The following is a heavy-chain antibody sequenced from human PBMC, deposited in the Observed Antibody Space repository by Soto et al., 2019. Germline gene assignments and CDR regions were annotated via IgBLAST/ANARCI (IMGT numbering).Heavy chain of an antibody. V-gene: IGHV3-9*01. Sequence: EVQLVESGGGLVQPGRSLRLSYAASGFTFDDYAMHWVRQAPGKGLEWVSGISWNSGSIGYADSVKGRFTISRDNAKNSLYLQMNSLRAEDTALYYCAKVAVAGIRPVLWGQGTLVTVSS. CDR3: AKVAVAGIRPVL. J-gene: IGHJ4*02. CDR1: GFTFDDYA. D-gene: IGHD6-19*01. CDR2: ISWNSGSI.